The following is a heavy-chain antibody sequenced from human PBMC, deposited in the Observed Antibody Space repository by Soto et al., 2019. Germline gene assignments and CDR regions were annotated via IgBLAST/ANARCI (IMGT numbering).Heavy chain of an antibody. CDR2: IWYDGSNK. CDR3: ARDPGRVVVTDAMDY. Sequence: GGSLRLSCAASGFTFSSYGMHWVRQAPGKGLEWVAVIWYDGSNKYYADSVKGRFTISRDNSKNTLYLQMNSLRAEDTAVYYCARDPGRVVVTDAMDYWGQGTLVTXSS. V-gene: IGHV3-33*01. J-gene: IGHJ4*02. D-gene: IGHD2-2*01. CDR1: GFTFSSYG.